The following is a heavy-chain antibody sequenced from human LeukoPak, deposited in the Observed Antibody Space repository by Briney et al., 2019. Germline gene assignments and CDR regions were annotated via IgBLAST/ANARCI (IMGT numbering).Heavy chain of an antibody. Sequence: ASVKVSCKASGYTFTGYYMHWVRQAPGQGLEWMGWINPNSGGTNYAQKFQGWVTMTRDTSISTAYMELSSLRSEDTAVYYCAAEGPHDFFDYWGQGTLVTVSS. CDR3: AAEGPHDFFDY. CDR1: GYTFTGYY. V-gene: IGHV1-2*04. D-gene: IGHD3-3*01. CDR2: INPNSGGT. J-gene: IGHJ4*02.